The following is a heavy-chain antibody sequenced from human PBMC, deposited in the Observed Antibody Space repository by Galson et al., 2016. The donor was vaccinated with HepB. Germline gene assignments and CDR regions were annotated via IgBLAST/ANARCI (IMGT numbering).Heavy chain of an antibody. D-gene: IGHD5-24*01. CDR3: TAARWLQLKDYGLNV. J-gene: IGHJ6*02. CDR1: GFTFGDYA. Sequence: SLRLSCAASGFTFGDYAMSWVRHAPGKGLEWVGFIRGNFYGGTREYAASVKGRFIISRDDSKNIAYLQMDSLKTEDTAVYYCTAARWLQLKDYGLNVWGQGTSVTVSS. CDR2: IRGNFYGGTR. V-gene: IGHV3-49*04.